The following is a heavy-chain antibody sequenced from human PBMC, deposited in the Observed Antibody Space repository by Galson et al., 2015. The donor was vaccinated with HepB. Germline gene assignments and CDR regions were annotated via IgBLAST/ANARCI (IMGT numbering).Heavy chain of an antibody. CDR2: ISYDGSNK. Sequence: LRLSCAASGFTFSSYAMHWVRQAPGKGLEWVAVISYDGSNKYYADSVKGRFTISRDNSKNTLYLQMNSLKASDTAMYYCARQGLCGGDCLYWYFDVWGRGTLVTVSS. V-gene: IGHV3-30-3*01. CDR3: ARQGLCGGDCLYWYFDV. J-gene: IGHJ2*01. CDR1: GFTFSSYA. D-gene: IGHD2-21*02.